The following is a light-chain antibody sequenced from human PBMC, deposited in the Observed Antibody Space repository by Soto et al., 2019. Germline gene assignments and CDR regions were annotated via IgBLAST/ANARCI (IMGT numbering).Light chain of an antibody. V-gene: IGKV3-20*01. J-gene: IGKJ1*01. CDR2: GTS. Sequence: EIVLTQSPGTLSLSPGERATLSCRASQTVNSIYLAWYQQKPGQAPRLIIYGTSNRATGVPDRFSGSGSGTDFTLTISRLEPEDFAVHYCQQYDTSPRTFGQGTKVEIK. CDR1: QTVNSIY. CDR3: QQYDTSPRT.